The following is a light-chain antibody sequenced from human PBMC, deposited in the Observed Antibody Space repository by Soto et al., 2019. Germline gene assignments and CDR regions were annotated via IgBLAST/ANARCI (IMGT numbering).Light chain of an antibody. Sequence: DIQMTQSPSTLSASIGDRVTITCRASESIRTWLAWYQHKPGKAPKLLIYDASSLESGVPSRFSGSGSGTEFTLTISNLQPDDFATYFCQQYNNYPRTFGQGTKVDNK. CDR1: ESIRTW. J-gene: IGKJ1*01. CDR3: QQYNNYPRT. CDR2: DAS. V-gene: IGKV1-5*01.